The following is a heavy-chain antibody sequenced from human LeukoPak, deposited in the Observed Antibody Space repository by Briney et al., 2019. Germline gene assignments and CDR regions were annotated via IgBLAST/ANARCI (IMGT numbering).Heavy chain of an antibody. CDR2: IIPIFGIA. Sequence: ASVKVSCKASGGTFSSYAISWVRQAPGQGLEWMGRIIPIFGIANYAQKFQGGVTITADKSTSTAYMELSSLRSEDTAVYYCASPTQGYCTNGVCSETDYWSQGTLVTVSS. V-gene: IGHV1-69*04. CDR1: GGTFSSYA. CDR3: ASPTQGYCTNGVCSETDY. D-gene: IGHD2-8*01. J-gene: IGHJ4*02.